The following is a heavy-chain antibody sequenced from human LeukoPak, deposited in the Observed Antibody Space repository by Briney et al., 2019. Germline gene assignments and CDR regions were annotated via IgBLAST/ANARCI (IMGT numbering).Heavy chain of an antibody. J-gene: IGHJ4*02. V-gene: IGHV3-33*01. CDR2: IWYDGNNK. CDR3: ASRRPSLPPDC. Sequence: GRSLRLSCAASGFTFSNYGMHWVRQAPGKGLEWMTTIWYDGNNKYYADSVKGRFAISRDNSKNTLYVQMSSLRVEDTAVYYCASRRPSLPPDCWGQGALVTVSS. CDR1: GFTFSNYG.